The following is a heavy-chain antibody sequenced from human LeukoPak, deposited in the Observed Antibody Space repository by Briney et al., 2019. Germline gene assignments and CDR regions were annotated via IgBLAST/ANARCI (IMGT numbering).Heavy chain of an antibody. CDR3: ARGPRWVRNWFDP. D-gene: IGHD4-23*01. CDR2: IYHSGST. CDR1: GYSISSGYY. J-gene: IGHJ5*02. Sequence: PSETLSLTCTVSGYSISSGYYWGWIRQPPGKGLEWIGSIYHSGSTYYNPSLKSRVTISVDTSKNQFSLKLSSVTAADTAVYYCARGPRWVRNWFDPWGQGTLVTVSS. V-gene: IGHV4-38-2*02.